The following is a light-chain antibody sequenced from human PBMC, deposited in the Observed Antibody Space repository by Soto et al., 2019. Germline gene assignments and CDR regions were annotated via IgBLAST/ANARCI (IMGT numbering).Light chain of an antibody. CDR1: SSDVGSYNS. Sequence: QSALTQPASVSGSPGQSITISCTGTSSDVGSYNSVSWHQQHPGQAPKLMIYDVTNRASGIPDRFSASKSGNTASLTISGLQAGDEADYYCSSYTSSTTYVFGNGTKLTVL. CDR3: SSYTSSTTYV. V-gene: IGLV2-14*01. CDR2: DVT. J-gene: IGLJ1*01.